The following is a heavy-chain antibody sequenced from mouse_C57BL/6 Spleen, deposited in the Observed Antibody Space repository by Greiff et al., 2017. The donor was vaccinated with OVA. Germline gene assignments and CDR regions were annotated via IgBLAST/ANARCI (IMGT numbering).Heavy chain of an antibody. V-gene: IGHV1-82*01. Sequence: VQLQQSGPELVKPGASVKISCKASGYAFSSSWMNWVKQRPGKGLEWIGRIYPGDGDTNYNGKFKGKATLTADKSSSTAYMQLSSLTSEDSAVYFCARGVGRDWYFDVWGTGTTVTVSS. CDR3: ARGVGRDWYFDV. D-gene: IGHD4-1*01. CDR2: IYPGDGDT. CDR1: GYAFSSSW. J-gene: IGHJ1*03.